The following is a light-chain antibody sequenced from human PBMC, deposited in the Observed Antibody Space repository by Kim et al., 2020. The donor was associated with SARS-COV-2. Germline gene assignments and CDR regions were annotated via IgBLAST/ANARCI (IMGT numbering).Light chain of an antibody. Sequence: SYAATNPHEASGAPGQTASITCSGDKLGDKYVCWYQQKPGQSPVLVIYQDNKRPSGIPERFSGSNSGNTATLTISGTQAMDEADYYCQAWDSSTVVFGGGTQLTV. J-gene: IGLJ2*01. V-gene: IGLV3-1*01. CDR1: KLGDKY. CDR3: QAWDSSTVV. CDR2: QDN.